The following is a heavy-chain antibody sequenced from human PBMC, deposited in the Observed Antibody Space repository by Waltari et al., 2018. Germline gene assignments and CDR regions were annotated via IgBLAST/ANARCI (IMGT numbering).Heavy chain of an antibody. CDR2: IKEDGTEE. V-gene: IGHV3-7*04. Sequence: EVQLVESGGGLVQPGGSLRLSCTASGFPFVNYWMSWVRQAPGKGLQWVAYIKEDGTEESYLDSLKGRFTISRDDAKNSLHLQMNSLRVEDTAIYYCARVSKGIYFDYWGQGTLVTVSS. CDR3: ARVSKGIYFDY. J-gene: IGHJ4*02. CDR1: GFPFVNYW.